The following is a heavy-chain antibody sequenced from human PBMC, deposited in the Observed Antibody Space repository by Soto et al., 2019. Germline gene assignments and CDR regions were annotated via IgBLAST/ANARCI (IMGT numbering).Heavy chain of an antibody. D-gene: IGHD3-10*01. J-gene: IGHJ3*02. Sequence: ASVKVSCKASGYTFTSYGISWVRQAPGQGLEWMGWISAYNGNTNYAQKLQGRVTMTTDTSTSTAYMELRSLRSYDTAVYYCAREDDTMVRGVIYAFDIWGQGTMVTASS. CDR1: GYTFTSYG. CDR2: ISAYNGNT. V-gene: IGHV1-18*01. CDR3: AREDDTMVRGVIYAFDI.